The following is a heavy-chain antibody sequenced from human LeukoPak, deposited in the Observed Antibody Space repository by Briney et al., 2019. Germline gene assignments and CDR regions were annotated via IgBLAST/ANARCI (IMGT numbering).Heavy chain of an antibody. CDR2: ISGSGGGT. V-gene: IGHV3-23*01. Sequence: PGGSLRLSCAASGFTFSSYAMSWVRQAPGKGLEWVSAISGSGGGTYYADSVKGRFTISRDNSKNTVYLKMNSLRAEDTAVYYCARASFWFDYSGYYFDFWGQGTLVTVSS. CDR1: GFTFSSYA. CDR3: ARASFWFDYSGYYFDF. J-gene: IGHJ4*02. D-gene: IGHD2-15*01.